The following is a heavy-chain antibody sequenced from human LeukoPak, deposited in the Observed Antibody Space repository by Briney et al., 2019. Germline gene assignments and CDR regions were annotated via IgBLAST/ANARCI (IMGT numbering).Heavy chain of an antibody. CDR1: GYTFTSYG. Sequence: EASVKVSCKASGYTFTSYGISWVRQAPGQGLEGMGWISAYNGNTNYAQKLQGRVTMTTDTSTSTAYMELRSLRSDDTAVYYCARVSLLWFGESAAHFDYWGQGTLVTVSS. V-gene: IGHV1-18*01. CDR3: ARVSLLWFGESAAHFDY. CDR2: ISAYNGNT. J-gene: IGHJ4*02. D-gene: IGHD3-10*01.